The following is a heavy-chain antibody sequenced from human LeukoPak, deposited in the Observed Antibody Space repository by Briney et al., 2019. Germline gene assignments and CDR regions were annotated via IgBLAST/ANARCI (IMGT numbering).Heavy chain of an antibody. CDR3: ATSYGSGVLGY. CDR1: GFTFSSYG. Sequence: PGGSLRLSCAASGFTFSSYGMHWVRQAPGKGLEWVAVIWYDGSNKYYADSVKGRFTISRDNSKNTLYLQMNSLRAEDTAVYYCATSYGSGVLGYWGQGTLVTVSS. V-gene: IGHV3-33*01. J-gene: IGHJ4*02. CDR2: IWYDGSNK. D-gene: IGHD3-10*01.